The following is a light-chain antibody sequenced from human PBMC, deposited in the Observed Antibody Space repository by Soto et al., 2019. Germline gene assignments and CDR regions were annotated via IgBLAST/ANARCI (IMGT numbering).Light chain of an antibody. CDR1: QSVTSDY. CDR2: GAS. CDR3: QQYGSSPT. V-gene: IGKV3-20*01. J-gene: IGKJ1*01. Sequence: EIVLTQSPGTLSLSPGERATLSCRASQSVTSDYLAWYQQKPGQAPSLVIYGASSRATGIPDRFRGGGSGTDFTLTISKLEPEDFAVYYGQQYGSSPTFGQGTKVEVK.